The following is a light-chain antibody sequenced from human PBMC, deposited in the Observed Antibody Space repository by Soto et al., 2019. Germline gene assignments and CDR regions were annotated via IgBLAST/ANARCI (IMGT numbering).Light chain of an antibody. CDR3: QQSYHPLPLT. Sequence: DIQMTQSPSSLSASVGDRVTITCRASQSISNYVNWYQQRLGKAPNLLIYAASSLQSGVPSRFSGSGSGSYFTLTISSLHPEDFATYYCQQSYHPLPLTFGGGTKVEI. CDR1: QSISNY. V-gene: IGKV1-39*01. J-gene: IGKJ4*01. CDR2: AAS.